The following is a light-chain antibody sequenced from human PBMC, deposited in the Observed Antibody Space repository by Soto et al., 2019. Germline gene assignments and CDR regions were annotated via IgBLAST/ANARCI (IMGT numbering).Light chain of an antibody. CDR1: SSNIGAGYD. CDR2: GNS. CDR3: QSYDSPNWV. J-gene: IGLJ3*02. V-gene: IGLV1-40*01. Sequence: QSVLTQPPSVSGAPGQRVTISCTGSSSNIGAGYDVHWYQQLPGTAPKLLIYGNSNRPSGVPDRFSGSKSGTSASLAITGLQAEDEADYYCQSYDSPNWVFGGGTKLTVL.